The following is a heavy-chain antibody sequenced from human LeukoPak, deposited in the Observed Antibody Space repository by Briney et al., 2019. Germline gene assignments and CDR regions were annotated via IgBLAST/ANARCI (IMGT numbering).Heavy chain of an antibody. CDR3: ARESDSNALGFDP. D-gene: IGHD4-11*01. CDR1: GYTFTSHE. J-gene: IGHJ5*02. CDR2: MNPNSGST. Sequence: ASVKVSCKASGYTFTSHEINWVRQATGQALEWMGWMNPNSGSTGYAQTFQGRVTMTRNVSIDTAYMELSSLRSEDTAVYYCARESDSNALGFDPWGQGTLVTVSS. V-gene: IGHV1-8*01.